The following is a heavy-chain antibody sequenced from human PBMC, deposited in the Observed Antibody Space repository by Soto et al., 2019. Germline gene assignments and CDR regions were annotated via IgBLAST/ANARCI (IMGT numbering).Heavy chain of an antibody. J-gene: IGHJ5*02. V-gene: IGHV1-18*01. Sequence: QVQLVQSGAEVKKPGASVKVSCKASGYTFTSYGFSWVRQAPGQGLEWMGWINAYNGNTNYPQKLQGRVTMTTDTSPGTAYMELRSLTSDDTAVYYCARDQGYTSSSFDTWGQGTLVTVSS. D-gene: IGHD6-6*01. CDR3: ARDQGYTSSSFDT. CDR2: INAYNGNT. CDR1: GYTFTSYG.